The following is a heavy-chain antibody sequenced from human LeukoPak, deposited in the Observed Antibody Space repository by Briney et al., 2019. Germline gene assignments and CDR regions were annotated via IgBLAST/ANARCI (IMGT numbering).Heavy chain of an antibody. Sequence: GGSLRLSCTASGFTFGDYAMSWFRQAPGKGLEWVGFIRSKAYGGTTEYAASVKGRFTISRDNAKNSLYLQMNSLRAEDTAVYYCAELGITMIGGVWGKGTTVTISS. CDR1: GFTFGDYA. CDR3: AELGITMIGGV. V-gene: IGHV3-49*03. J-gene: IGHJ6*04. CDR2: IRSKAYGGTT. D-gene: IGHD3-10*02.